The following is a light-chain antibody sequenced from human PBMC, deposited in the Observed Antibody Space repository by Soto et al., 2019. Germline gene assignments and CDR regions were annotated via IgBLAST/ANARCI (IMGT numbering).Light chain of an antibody. V-gene: IGKV3-15*01. Sequence: VVTQSPATLSVFPGETATLSCRASQGVSSDLARYQQRPGQAPRLLIYGASTRATGIPARFRGSGSGTEFRLTISSLQSEDFATYYCQQYNTWHPKMAFGRGTKVEIK. CDR3: QQYNTWHPKMA. CDR2: GAS. J-gene: IGKJ1*01. CDR1: QGVSSD.